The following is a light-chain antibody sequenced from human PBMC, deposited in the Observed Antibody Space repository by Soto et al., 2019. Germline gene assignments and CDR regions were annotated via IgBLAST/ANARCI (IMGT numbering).Light chain of an antibody. V-gene: IGLV2-18*02. CDR2: EVS. J-gene: IGLJ1*01. Sequence: QSALTQPPSVSGSPGQSVTISCTGTSSDVGGYNRVSWYRQPPGTAPKLMIYEVSSRPSGVPDRFSGSKSGNTASLTISGLQSEDGADYYCSSYTSSSTYVFGPGTKVTVL. CDR1: SSDVGGYNR. CDR3: SSYTSSSTYV.